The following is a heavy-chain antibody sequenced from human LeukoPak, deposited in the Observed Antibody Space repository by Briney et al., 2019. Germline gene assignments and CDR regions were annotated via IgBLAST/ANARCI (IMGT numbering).Heavy chain of an antibody. CDR1: GFTFSNYG. D-gene: IGHD3-10*01. CDR3: AKDLGRAMVRGGGMDV. CDR2: TDTSGNYI. V-gene: IGHV3-21*01. J-gene: IGHJ6*02. Sequence: KPGGSLRLSCTASGFTFSNYGMNWVRQAPGKGLEWVSFTDTSGNYIYYGDSVKGRFTISRDNSESTLYLQMDSLRAEDTAVYYCAKDLGRAMVRGGGMDVWGQGTTVTVSS.